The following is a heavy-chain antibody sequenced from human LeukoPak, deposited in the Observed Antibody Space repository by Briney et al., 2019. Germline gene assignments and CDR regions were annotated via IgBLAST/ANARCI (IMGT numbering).Heavy chain of an antibody. CDR1: DGSISSGDHY. D-gene: IGHD2-2*01. CDR3: ASTDCSNTNCFGANWFDP. CDR2: IYYSGST. V-gene: IGHV4-30-4*08. J-gene: IGHJ5*02. Sequence: SETLSLTCTVSDGSISSGDHYWSWIRQPPGRGLEWIGYIYYSGSTYYNPSLKSQANISIDTPKCQFSLKLNSVTAADTAVYFCASTDCSNTNCFGANWFDPWGQGTLVTVSS.